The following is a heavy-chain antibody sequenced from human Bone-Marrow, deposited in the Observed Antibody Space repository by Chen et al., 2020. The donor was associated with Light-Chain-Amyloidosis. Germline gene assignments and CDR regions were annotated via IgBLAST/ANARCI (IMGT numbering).Heavy chain of an antibody. CDR3: ATAPSYWYGD. Sequence: QVQLVQSGSEVKKPGASVTVSCRASGYTFTGYYIHWVRQAPGQGLEWMGRIDPKRGDTNDAQKFQGRVTMTGDATITAAHMELTNLRYDDTAVYYCATAPSYWYGDWGQGTLVTVSS. CDR2: IDPKRGDT. CDR1: GYTFTGYY. D-gene: IGHD3-10*01. V-gene: IGHV1-2*06. J-gene: IGHJ4*02.